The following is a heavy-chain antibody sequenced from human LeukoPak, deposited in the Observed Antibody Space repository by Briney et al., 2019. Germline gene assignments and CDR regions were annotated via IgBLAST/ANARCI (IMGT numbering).Heavy chain of an antibody. J-gene: IGHJ6*03. CDR2: ISSSSSYI. CDR1: GFTFSSYS. CDR3: ARVGILRNYYYYMDV. Sequence: GGSLRLSCAASGFTFSSYSMNWVRQAPGKGLEWVSSISSSSSYIYYADSVKGRFTISRDNAKNSLYLQMNSLRAEDTAVYYCARVGILRNYYYYMDVWGKGTTVTISS. D-gene: IGHD3-16*01. V-gene: IGHV3-21*01.